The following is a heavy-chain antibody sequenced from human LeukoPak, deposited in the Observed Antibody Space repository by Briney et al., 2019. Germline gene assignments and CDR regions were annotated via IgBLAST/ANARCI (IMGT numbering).Heavy chain of an antibody. J-gene: IGHJ4*02. CDR3: AKTIGSYPPYYFDY. D-gene: IGHD1-26*01. CDR1: GFTFSSYG. Sequence: PGRSLRLSCAASGFTFSSYGMHWVRQAPGKGLEWVAVISYDGSNKYYADSVKGRFTISGDNSKNTLYLQMNSLRAEDTAVYYCAKTIGSYPPYYFDYWGQGTLVTVSS. V-gene: IGHV3-30*18. CDR2: ISYDGSNK.